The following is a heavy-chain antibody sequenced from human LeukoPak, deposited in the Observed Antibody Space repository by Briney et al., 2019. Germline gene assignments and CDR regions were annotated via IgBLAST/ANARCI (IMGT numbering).Heavy chain of an antibody. Sequence: PSETLSLTCTVSGGSISSCYWSWIRQPPGKGLEWIGYIYYSGSTNYNPSLKSRVTISVDTSKNQFSLKLSSVTAAGTAVYYRARLRARIAAAGHFDYWGQGTLVTVSS. V-gene: IGHV4-59*08. CDR1: GGSISSCY. D-gene: IGHD6-13*01. CDR3: ARLRARIAAAGHFDY. J-gene: IGHJ4*02. CDR2: IYYSGST.